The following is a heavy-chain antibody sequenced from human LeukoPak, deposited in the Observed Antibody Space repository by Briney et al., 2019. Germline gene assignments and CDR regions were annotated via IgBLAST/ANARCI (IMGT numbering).Heavy chain of an antibody. D-gene: IGHD5-24*01. CDR2: INQDGSEK. CDR1: GLTFKSFW. Sequence: GGSLRHSCAVSGLTFKSFWMSWVREAPGKGLEWVANINQDGSEKYFVDSVRGRFTISRDNSKNSLHLQMNTLRAEDTAVYYCASERDGRFFDYWGQGTLVTVSS. J-gene: IGHJ4*02. CDR3: ASERDGRFFDY. V-gene: IGHV3-7*01.